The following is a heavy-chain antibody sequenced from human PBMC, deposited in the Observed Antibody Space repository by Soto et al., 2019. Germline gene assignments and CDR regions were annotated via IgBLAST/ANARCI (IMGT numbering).Heavy chain of an antibody. Sequence: QVQLQESGPGLVEPSQTLSLTCTVSGASITSAGYYWSWIRQHSGQGLEWIGNIHHSGSTYYNPSLKSRITFSVVTAKTQCSLRLTSVTAADTAVYYCARNPIHGDYLGWLDPWGQGTLVTVSS. CDR1: GASITSAGYY. D-gene: IGHD4-17*01. J-gene: IGHJ5*02. V-gene: IGHV4-31*03. CDR3: ARNPIHGDYLGWLDP. CDR2: IHHSGST.